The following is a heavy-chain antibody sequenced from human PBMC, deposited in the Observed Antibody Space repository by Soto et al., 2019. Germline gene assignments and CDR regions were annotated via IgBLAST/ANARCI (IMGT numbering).Heavy chain of an antibody. Sequence: TLSLTCAVPGGSISSGGYSWSWIRQPPGKGLEWIGYIYHSGSTYYNPSLKSRVTISVDRSKNQFSLKLSSVTAADTAVYYCASYNWNANWFDPWGQGTLVTVSS. J-gene: IGHJ5*02. CDR1: GGSISSGGYS. D-gene: IGHD1-20*01. CDR2: IYHSGST. V-gene: IGHV4-30-2*01. CDR3: ASYNWNANWFDP.